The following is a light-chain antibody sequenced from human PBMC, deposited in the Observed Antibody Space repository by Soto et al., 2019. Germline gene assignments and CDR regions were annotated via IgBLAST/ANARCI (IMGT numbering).Light chain of an antibody. CDR2: WAS. J-gene: IGKJ1*01. V-gene: IGKV4-1*01. CDR3: QQFYSPTWT. Sequence: DIVMTESPDSLAVSLGERATINCESSQSVLYSSNNKNYLAWYQQKPGQPPKLLMYWASTRESGVPDRFSGSGPGTDFPRTTSRLQAEDVAVYYCQQFYSPTWTFGHGTKVEIK. CDR1: QSVLYSSNNKNY.